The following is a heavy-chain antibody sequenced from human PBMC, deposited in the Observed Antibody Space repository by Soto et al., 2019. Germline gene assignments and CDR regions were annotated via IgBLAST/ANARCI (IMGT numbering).Heavy chain of an antibody. CDR3: ARDGTIVVVPAAIAYYYYGMDV. CDR1: GDSVSSTSAA. Sequence: SQTLSRTCAISGDSVSSTSAAWNWIRQSPSRGLEWLGRTYYRSKWYNDYAVSVKSRITINLDTSKNQFSLQLNSVTPEDTAVYYCARDGTIVVVPAAIAYYYYGMDVWGQGTTVTVSS. V-gene: IGHV6-1*01. D-gene: IGHD2-2*01. CDR2: TYYRSKWYN. J-gene: IGHJ6*02.